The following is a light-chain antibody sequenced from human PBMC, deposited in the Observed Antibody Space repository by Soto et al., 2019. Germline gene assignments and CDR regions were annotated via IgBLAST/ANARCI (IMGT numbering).Light chain of an antibody. CDR3: QQYIHWPPLT. Sequence: EIVLTQSPATLSVSPGERATLSCRASQSVRSNLAWYQQKPGQGPRLLIFGASTRATDIPARFSGSGSVTEFTLTISSLQSEDFAVYYCQQYIHWPPLTFGGGTKVEIK. J-gene: IGKJ4*01. CDR2: GAS. V-gene: IGKV3-15*01. CDR1: QSVRSN.